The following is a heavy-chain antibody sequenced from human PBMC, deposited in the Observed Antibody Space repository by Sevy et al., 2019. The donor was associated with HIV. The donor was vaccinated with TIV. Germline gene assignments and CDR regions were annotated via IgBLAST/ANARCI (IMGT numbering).Heavy chain of an antibody. Sequence: SETLSLTCAVSGYSISGDCYWVWIRQPPGKGLEWIGSIDHSGRTYYNPSVKSRVTISVDKSKNHFSLRLGSVTAADTALYYCARGGAYGDSSAPLDYWGQGTLVTVSS. CDR3: ARGGAYGDSSAPLDY. J-gene: IGHJ4*02. CDR2: IDHSGRT. CDR1: GYSISGDCY. D-gene: IGHD4-17*01. V-gene: IGHV4-38-2*01.